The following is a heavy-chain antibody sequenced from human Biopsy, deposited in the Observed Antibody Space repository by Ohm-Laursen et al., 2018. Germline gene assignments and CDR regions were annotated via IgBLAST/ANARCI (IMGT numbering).Heavy chain of an antibody. J-gene: IGHJ3*01. D-gene: IGHD3-3*01. V-gene: IGHV4-4*07. CDR1: GASMTGYF. CDR2: IYTIGDT. CDR3: AREDEGLLRALDL. Sequence: GTLSLTCIVSGASMTGYFWTWVRQPAGKGLEWIGHIYTIGDTTYNPSLGSLVTMSLNTSENQFSLKMTSLTAADTAVYFCAREDEGLLRALDLWGQGTMVTVSS.